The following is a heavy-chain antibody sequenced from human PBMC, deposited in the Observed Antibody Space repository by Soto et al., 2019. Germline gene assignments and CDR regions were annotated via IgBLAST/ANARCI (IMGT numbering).Heavy chain of an antibody. Sequence: PGGSLRLSCAASGVSFNSYEMNWVRQAPGKGLEWVSYISSSGSTIYYADSVKGRFTISRDNAKNSLYLQMNSLRAEDTAVYYCAASKTDFWSGYPTLFDYWGQGTLVTVSS. J-gene: IGHJ4*02. CDR1: GVSFNSYE. V-gene: IGHV3-48*03. D-gene: IGHD3-3*01. CDR3: AASKTDFWSGYPTLFDY. CDR2: ISSSGSTI.